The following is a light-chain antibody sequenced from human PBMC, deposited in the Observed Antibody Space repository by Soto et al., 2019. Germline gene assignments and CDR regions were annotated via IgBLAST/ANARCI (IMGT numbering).Light chain of an antibody. Sequence: QSVLTQPPSVTGAPGQRVTISCTGSHSDNGAGYGVHWYQQFPHSAPKLLIYDTTNRPSGVPDRFSGTRSGTSASLAITWLQAEDEADYYCQCFDSSGIGLLFGGGTKLPVL. CDR3: QCFDSSGIGLL. CDR1: HSDNGAGYG. J-gene: IGLJ2*01. V-gene: IGLV1-40*01. CDR2: DTT.